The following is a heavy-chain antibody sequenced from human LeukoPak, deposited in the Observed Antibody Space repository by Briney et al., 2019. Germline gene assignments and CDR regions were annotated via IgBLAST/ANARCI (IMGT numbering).Heavy chain of an antibody. J-gene: IGHJ3*01. CDR1: RLSLCNYA. Sequence: GGALRLSRAASRLSLCNYAMSCVRAALGKGVEWGSSSTGRGGTSYTDSVKGRFTVYRDNSKNKLYLQMNSLRVGDKALYYCAKDTNGDYVGAFDSWGQGTMVTVSS. CDR2: STGRGGT. D-gene: IGHD4-17*01. CDR3: AKDTNGDYVGAFDS. V-gene: IGHV3-23*01.